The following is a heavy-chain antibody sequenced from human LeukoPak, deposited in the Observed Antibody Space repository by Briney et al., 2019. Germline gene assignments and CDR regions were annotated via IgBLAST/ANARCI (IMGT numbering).Heavy chain of an antibody. J-gene: IGHJ4*02. CDR1: GGTFSSYA. Sequence: SVKVSCKASGGTFSSYAISWVRQAPGQGLEWMGRIIPIFGIANYAQKFQGRVTITADKSTSTAYMELSSLRSEDTAVYYCASWEDTAMDGDYWGQGTLVTISS. V-gene: IGHV1-69*04. CDR2: IIPIFGIA. CDR3: ASWEDTAMDGDY. D-gene: IGHD5-18*01.